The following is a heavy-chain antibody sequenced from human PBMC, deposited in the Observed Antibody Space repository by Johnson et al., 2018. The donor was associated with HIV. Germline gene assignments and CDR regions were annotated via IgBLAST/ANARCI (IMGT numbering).Heavy chain of an antibody. V-gene: IGHV3-30-3*01. J-gene: IGHJ3*02. CDR1: GFTFSSYA. CDR2: ISYDGSHK. Sequence: VPSVESGGGVVQPGRSLRLSCAASGFTFSSYAMHWVRQAPGQELEWVAVISYDGSHKYYADSVKGRFTISRDNSKNTLYLQMNSLRAEDTAVYYCARGGHCGGDCAGAKQALDIWGQGTRVTVSS. CDR3: ARGGHCGGDCAGAKQALDI. D-gene: IGHD2-21*01.